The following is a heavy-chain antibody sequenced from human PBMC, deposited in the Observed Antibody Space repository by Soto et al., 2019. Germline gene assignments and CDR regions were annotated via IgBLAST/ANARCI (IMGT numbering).Heavy chain of an antibody. D-gene: IGHD2-2*02. Sequence: QVHVVESGGGVVHPGRSLRLSCAVSGFTFSDYAMHWVRQAPGKGLEWVAAISYDGGSTYYADSVKGRFTFSRDNSNYMLYLPIDSLRPEDTALYYCVRVPEYRLSNYGMDVWGQGTTVIVSS. CDR1: GFTFSDYA. V-gene: IGHV3-30-3*01. J-gene: IGHJ6*02. CDR2: ISYDGGST. CDR3: VRVPEYRLSNYGMDV.